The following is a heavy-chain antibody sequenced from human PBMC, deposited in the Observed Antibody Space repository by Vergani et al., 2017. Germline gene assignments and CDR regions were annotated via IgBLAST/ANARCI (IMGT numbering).Heavy chain of an antibody. D-gene: IGHD6-25*01. CDR1: GGSISSGDHC. CDR2: IFYSGTT. V-gene: IGHV4-31*11. Sequence: QVQLQESGPGVVKPSQTLSLTCVVSGGSISSGDHCWTWIRQRPGKGLEWIGYIFYSGTTYDNPSLRSRLTISVDTSQNQFSLKLRSVTAADTAVYYCARVDTQVPATSHFYYMDVWGKGTTVVVSS. J-gene: IGHJ6*03. CDR3: ARVDTQVPATSHFYYMDV.